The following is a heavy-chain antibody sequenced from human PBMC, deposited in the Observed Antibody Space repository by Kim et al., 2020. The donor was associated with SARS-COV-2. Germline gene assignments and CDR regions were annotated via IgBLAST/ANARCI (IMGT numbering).Heavy chain of an antibody. V-gene: IGHV1-3*01. CDR1: GYTFTSYA. CDR2: INVGNGYT. D-gene: IGHD3-22*01. CDR3: ARDPHSSGDAFDI. Sequence: ASVKVSCKASGYTFTSYAIHWVRQAPGQRLDWMGWINVGNGYTKYSQKFQGRVTITRDTSASTAYMELSSLRSEDTAVYYCARDPHSSGDAFDIWGQGTMVTVSS. J-gene: IGHJ3*02.